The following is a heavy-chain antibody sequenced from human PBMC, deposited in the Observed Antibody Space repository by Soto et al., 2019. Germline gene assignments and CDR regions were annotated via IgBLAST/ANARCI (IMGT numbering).Heavy chain of an antibody. CDR3: ARKEPSGEGAYDY. Sequence: QVQLVESGGGVVQPGRSLRLSCAASGFTFSSYAMHWVRQAPGKGLEWVAVISYDGSNKYYADSVKGRFTISRDNSKNPLYQQKNRLGAGETAWYYCARKEPSGEGAYDYWGQGTLVTVSS. CDR1: GFTFSSYA. D-gene: IGHD1-26*01. J-gene: IGHJ4*02. V-gene: IGHV3-30-3*01. CDR2: ISYDGSNK.